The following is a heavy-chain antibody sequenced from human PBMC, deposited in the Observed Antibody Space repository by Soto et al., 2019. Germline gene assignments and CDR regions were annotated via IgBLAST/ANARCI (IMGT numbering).Heavy chain of an antibody. D-gene: IGHD6-19*01. CDR3: ARDSGWYVSVYYSYGTHV. V-gene: IGHV3-33*01. CDR2: IWYDGSNK. Sequence: GGSLRLSCAASGFTFSSYGMHWVRQAPGKGLEWAAVIWYDGSNKYYADSVKGRFTISRDNSKNTLYLQMNSLRAEDTAVYYCARDSGWYVSVYYSYGTHVSGPGTTVTVSS. CDR1: GFTFSSYG. J-gene: IGHJ6*02.